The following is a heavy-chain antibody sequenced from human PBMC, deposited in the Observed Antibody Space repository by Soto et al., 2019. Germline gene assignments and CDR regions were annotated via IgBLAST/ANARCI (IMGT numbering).Heavy chain of an antibody. D-gene: IGHD3-16*02. CDR1: GWAFSVYY. V-gene: IGHV4-34*01. CDR2: KEHGGST. CDR3: ARGHIVSSNFYFMEV. J-gene: IGHJ6*03. Sequence: SETLSLTCAVYGWAFSVYYWTWFRQTPGKGLEWIGEKEHGGSTTYNPSLQSRVSISLDLVRKQVSLQLTSVTAADSATYYCARGHIVSSNFYFMEVWGKGTTVTVSS.